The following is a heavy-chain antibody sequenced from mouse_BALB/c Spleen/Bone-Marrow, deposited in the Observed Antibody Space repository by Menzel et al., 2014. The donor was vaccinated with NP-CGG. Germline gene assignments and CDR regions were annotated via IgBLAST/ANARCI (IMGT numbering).Heavy chain of an antibody. Sequence: VQLQQSGAELAKPGASVKMSCKASGYTFTSYWMHWVKQRPGQGLEWIGYINPSTGYTEYNQKFKDKATLTADESSSTAYMQLSSLTSEDSAVYYCARWGDDGTFDYWGQGTTLTVSS. D-gene: IGHD2-12*01. CDR2: INPSTGYT. CDR1: GYTFTSYW. J-gene: IGHJ2*01. CDR3: ARWGDDGTFDY. V-gene: IGHV1-7*01.